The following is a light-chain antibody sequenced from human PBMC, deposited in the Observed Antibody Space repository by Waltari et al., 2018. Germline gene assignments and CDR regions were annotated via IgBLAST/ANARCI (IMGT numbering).Light chain of an antibody. J-gene: IGLJ3*02. V-gene: IGLV1-51*01. CDR3: GTWDTRLRAGV. Sequence: SVLTQPPSLSAAPGQKVTISCSGDRFNLGNNYVSWYQQVPGTVPKLLIYENKRRPSGIPDRFSASKSGTSATLDITGLQPGDEADYYCGTWDTRLRAGVFGGGTSLTV. CDR2: ENK. CDR1: RFNLGNNY.